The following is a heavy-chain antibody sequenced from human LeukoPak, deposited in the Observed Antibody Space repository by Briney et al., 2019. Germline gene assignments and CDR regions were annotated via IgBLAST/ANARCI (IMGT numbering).Heavy chain of an antibody. D-gene: IGHD2-2*01. Sequence: SETLSLTCAVYGGSFCAYYWSWIRQPPGKGLEWIGEINHSGSTNYNPSLKSRVTISVDTSKNQFSLKLSSVTAADTAVYYCAREFSTSCSPADYWGQGTLVTVSS. CDR1: GGSFCAYY. CDR3: AREFSTSCSPADY. J-gene: IGHJ4*02. V-gene: IGHV4-34*01. CDR2: INHSGST.